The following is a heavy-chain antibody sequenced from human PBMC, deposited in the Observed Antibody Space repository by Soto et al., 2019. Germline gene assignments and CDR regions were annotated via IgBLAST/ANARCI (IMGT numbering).Heavy chain of an antibody. J-gene: IGHJ6*02. D-gene: IGHD3-3*01. CDR1: GYTFTSYA. Sequence: ASVKVSCKASGYTFTSYAMHWVRQAPGQRLEWMGWINAGNGNTKYSQKFQGRVTITRDTSASTAYMELSSLRSEDTAVYYCASQRITIFGVVVAYGMDVWGQGTTVTVSS. CDR2: INAGNGNT. CDR3: ASQRITIFGVVVAYGMDV. V-gene: IGHV1-3*01.